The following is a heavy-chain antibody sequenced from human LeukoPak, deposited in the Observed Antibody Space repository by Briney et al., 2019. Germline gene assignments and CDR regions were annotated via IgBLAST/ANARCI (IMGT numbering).Heavy chain of an antibody. V-gene: IGHV1-8*01. J-gene: IGHJ6*02. CDR2: MNPKSGNT. D-gene: IGHD2-15*01. Sequence: ASVKVSCKAPGYTLTSYDINWVRQATGQGLEWMGWMNPKSGNTGYAQKFQGRVTMTRNTSISTAYMELSSLRSEDTAVYYCARVSGYCSGPNCYYHYGMDVWGQGTTVTVSS. CDR3: ARVSGYCSGPNCYYHYGMDV. CDR1: GYTLTSYD.